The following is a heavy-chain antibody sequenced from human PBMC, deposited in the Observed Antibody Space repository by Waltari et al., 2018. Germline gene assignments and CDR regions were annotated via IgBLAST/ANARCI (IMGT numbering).Heavy chain of an antibody. CDR2: FYHSGNT. CDR3: ARGRYGSGSELVY. J-gene: IGHJ4*02. V-gene: IGHV4-59*01. CDR1: GGSITSYY. Sequence: QVQLQESGPGLVKASETLSLTCTVAGGSITSYYWSWIRQPPGKGLEWIGHFYHSGNTNYIPSLMSRVTISVDTSKNQFSLKLSSVTAADTAVYYCARGRYGSGSELVYWGQGTLITVSS. D-gene: IGHD3-10*01.